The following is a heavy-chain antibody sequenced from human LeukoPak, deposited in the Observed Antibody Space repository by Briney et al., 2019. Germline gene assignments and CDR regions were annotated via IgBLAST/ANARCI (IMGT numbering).Heavy chain of an antibody. CDR1: GFTFSSYS. Sequence: GSLRLSCAASGFTFSSYSMNWVRQAPGKGLEWVSSINSSSSYIYYADSVKGRFTISRDNAKNSLYLQMNSLRAEDTAVYYCARSLDSGYDYLPEYFDYWGQGTLVTVSS. CDR2: INSSSSYI. V-gene: IGHV3-21*01. D-gene: IGHD5-12*01. CDR3: ARSLDSGYDYLPEYFDY. J-gene: IGHJ4*02.